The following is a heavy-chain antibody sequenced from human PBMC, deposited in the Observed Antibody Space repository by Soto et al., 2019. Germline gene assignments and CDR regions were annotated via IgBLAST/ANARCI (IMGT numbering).Heavy chain of an antibody. J-gene: IGHJ5*02. CDR2: VNPTSGST. D-gene: IGHD2-2*02. V-gene: IGHV1-8*01. CDR3: ARPYCDTTSCFTDWFDP. Sequence: QVQLVQSGAEVKKPGASVKVSCKASGYSFSNFDINWVRQAAGQGPEWMGWVNPTSGSTDYAQKFRGRVTMSSNTSISTAYMELSALTSEDTAVYYCARPYCDTTSCFTDWFDPWGQGTLVTVSS. CDR1: GYSFSNFD.